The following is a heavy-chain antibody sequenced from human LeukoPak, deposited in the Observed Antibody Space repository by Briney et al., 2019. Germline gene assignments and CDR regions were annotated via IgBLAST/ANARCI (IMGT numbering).Heavy chain of an antibody. D-gene: IGHD4-23*01. J-gene: IGHJ3*02. CDR1: GFTFSSYA. CDR2: IGYTGDST. V-gene: IGHV3-23*01. Sequence: GGSLRLSCAASGFTFSSYAMNWVRQAPGQGLEWVSGIGYTGDSTFYADSVKGRFTVSRDSSKNTLFLHMNSLRAEDTALYYCAKSPTVDAAFDIWGQGTMVTVSS. CDR3: AKSPTVDAAFDI.